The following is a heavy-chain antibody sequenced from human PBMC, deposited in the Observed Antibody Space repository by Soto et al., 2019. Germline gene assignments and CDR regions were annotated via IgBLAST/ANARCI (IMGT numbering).Heavy chain of an antibody. CDR1: GFTFSSYA. CDR3: AKYPSSGSGSYSYYFDY. CDR2: ISGSGGST. V-gene: IGHV3-23*01. J-gene: IGHJ4*02. D-gene: IGHD3-10*01. Sequence: PGGSPRLSCAASGFTFSSYAMSWVRQAPGKGLEWVSAISGSGGSTYYADSVKGRFTISRDNSKNTLYLQMNSLRAEDTAVYYCAKYPSSGSGSYSYYFDYWGQGTLVTVSS.